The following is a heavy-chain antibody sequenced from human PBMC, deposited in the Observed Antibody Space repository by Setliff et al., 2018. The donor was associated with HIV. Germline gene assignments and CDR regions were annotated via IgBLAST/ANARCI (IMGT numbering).Heavy chain of an antibody. Sequence: PGGSLRLSCAASGFTFSNAWMSWVRQAPGKGLEWVGRIKSKTDGGTTDYAAPVKGRFTISRDDSKNTLYLQMNSLKTEDTAVYYCAKDRGYSTGWEPFDYWGQGTLVTVSS. V-gene: IGHV3-15*01. D-gene: IGHD6-19*01. J-gene: IGHJ4*02. CDR2: IKSKTDGGTT. CDR1: GFTFSNAW. CDR3: AKDRGYSTGWEPFDY.